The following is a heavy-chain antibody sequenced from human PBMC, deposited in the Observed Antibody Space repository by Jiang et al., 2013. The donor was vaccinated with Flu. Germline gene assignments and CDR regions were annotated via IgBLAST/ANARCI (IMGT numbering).Heavy chain of an antibody. J-gene: IGHJ6*03. D-gene: IGHD5-18*01. CDR2: FIPIFDTT. Sequence: SGAEVKKPGSSVKVSCKASGDTFSYAISWVRQAPGQGLEWMGGFIPIFDTTNYAQKFQGRVTITADKSTSTVYMELSGLRSADTAVYYCARETTEYSYGCMDVVGQRDHGHRLL. CDR3: ARETTEYSYGCMDV. V-gene: IGHV1-69*06. CDR1: GDTFSYA.